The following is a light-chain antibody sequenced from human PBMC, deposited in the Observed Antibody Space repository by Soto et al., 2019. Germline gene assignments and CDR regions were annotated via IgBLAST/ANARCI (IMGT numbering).Light chain of an antibody. CDR1: NIDVGGHTH. Sequence: QSVLTQPASVSGSPGQSITISCIGTNIDVGGHTHVSWYQQHPGKAPRPLIYGGSERPSGISDHFSGSKSGNTASLTISGLQAEDEADYYCCSYAGGRTYVFGTGTKLTVL. CDR2: GGS. J-gene: IGLJ1*01. V-gene: IGLV2-23*01. CDR3: CSYAGGRTYV.